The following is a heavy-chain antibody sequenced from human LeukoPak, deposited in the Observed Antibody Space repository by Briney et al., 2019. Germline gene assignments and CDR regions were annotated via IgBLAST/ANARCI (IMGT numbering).Heavy chain of an antibody. D-gene: IGHD5/OR15-5a*01. J-gene: IGHJ4*02. CDR1: GFTFSSYD. CDR3: AKPGVCL. CDR2: IGASGAPT. V-gene: IGHV3-23*01. Sequence: GGSLRLSCAASGFTFSSYDMSWVRQAPGKGLEWVSGIGASGAPTYYADSVKGRFTISRDNARNTLYLQLKSLRVEDTAVYYCAKPGVCLWGQGTLVTVSS.